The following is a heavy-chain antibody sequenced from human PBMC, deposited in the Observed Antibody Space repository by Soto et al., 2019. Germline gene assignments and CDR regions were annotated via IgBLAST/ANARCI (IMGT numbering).Heavy chain of an antibody. V-gene: IGHV5-51*01. J-gene: IGHJ6*02. D-gene: IGHD6-19*01. Sequence: GESLKISCQASGYTFNTYWIGWARQLPGKGLEWMGSIYPGDSDTRYNPSFEGRVTISADKSSNTAYLQWTSLKVSDSAMYYCARREQWLDGSGMDVWGQGTTVTVSS. CDR2: IYPGDSDT. CDR3: ARREQWLDGSGMDV. CDR1: GYTFNTYW.